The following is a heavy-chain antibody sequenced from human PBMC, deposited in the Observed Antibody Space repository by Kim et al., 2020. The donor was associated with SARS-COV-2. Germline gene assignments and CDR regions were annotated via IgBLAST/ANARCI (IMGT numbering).Heavy chain of an antibody. D-gene: IGHD5-18*01. CDR1: GFTFSSYS. Sequence: GGSLRLSCAASGFTFSSYSMNWVRQAPGKGLEWVSSISSSSSYIYYADSVKGRFTISRDNAKNSLYLQMNSLRAEDTAVYYCARADTAMEGRYYYYYGMDVWGQGTTVTVSS. CDR3: ARADTAMEGRYYYYYGMDV. J-gene: IGHJ6*02. V-gene: IGHV3-21*01. CDR2: ISSSSSYI.